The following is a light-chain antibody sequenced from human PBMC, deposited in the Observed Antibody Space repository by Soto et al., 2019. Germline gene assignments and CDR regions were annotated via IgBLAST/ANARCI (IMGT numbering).Light chain of an antibody. CDR2: AAS. J-gene: IGKJ1*01. CDR1: QGISSY. Sequence: DIQLTQSPSFLSASVGDRVTITCRASQGISSYLAWYQQKPGKARKLLIXAASTLQPGVPSRFSGSGSGTDFTLTITSLQPDDFATYYCQQYNSYSWTFGQGTKV. V-gene: IGKV1-9*01. CDR3: QQYNSYSWT.